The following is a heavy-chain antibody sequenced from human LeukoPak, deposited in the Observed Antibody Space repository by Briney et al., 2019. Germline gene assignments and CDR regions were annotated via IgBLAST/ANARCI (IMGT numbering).Heavy chain of an antibody. CDR3: ASIAAAGEAFDI. CDR2: INPNSGGT. D-gene: IGHD6-13*01. J-gene: IGHJ3*02. CDR1: GCTFTGYY. V-gene: IGHV1-2*02. Sequence: ASVKVSCKASGCTFTGYYMHWVRQAPGQGLEWMGWINPNSGGTNYAQKFQGRVTMTRDTSISTAYMELSRLRSDVTAVYYCASIAAAGEAFDIWGQGTMVTVSS.